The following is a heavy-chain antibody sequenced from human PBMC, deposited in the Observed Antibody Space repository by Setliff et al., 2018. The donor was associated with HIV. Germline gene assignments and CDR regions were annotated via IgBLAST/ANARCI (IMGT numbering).Heavy chain of an antibody. J-gene: IGHJ6*04. V-gene: IGHV4-31*03. CDR1: GGSITTGSYY. CDR3: ARDLHQPGYFYYVDV. Sequence: SETLSLTCTVSGGSITTGSYYWSWIRQHPGKGLEWLGYIYYSGSTYYNPSLKSRVTISADTSKKNQFSLNLSSVTAADTAIYYCARDLHQPGYFYYVDVWGKGTAVTVSS. D-gene: IGHD3-16*01. CDR2: IYYSGST.